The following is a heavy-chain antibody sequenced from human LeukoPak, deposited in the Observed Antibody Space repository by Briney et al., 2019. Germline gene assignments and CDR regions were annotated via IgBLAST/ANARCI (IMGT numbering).Heavy chain of an antibody. J-gene: IGHJ4*02. CDR2: IYSGGST. CDR3: AKDLQQWLFDY. CDR1: GFTVSSNY. Sequence: PGGSLRLSCAASGFTVSSNYMSWVRQAPGKGLEWVSVIYSGGSTYYADSVKGRFTISRDNSKNTLYLQMNSLRAEDTAVYYCAKDLQQWLFDYWGQGTLVTVSS. V-gene: IGHV3-66*01. D-gene: IGHD6-19*01.